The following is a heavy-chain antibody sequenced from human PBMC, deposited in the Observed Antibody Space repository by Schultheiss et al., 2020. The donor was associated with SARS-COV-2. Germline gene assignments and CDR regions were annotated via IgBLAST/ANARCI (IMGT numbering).Heavy chain of an antibody. CDR1: GGSISSGGYY. CDR3: ARSSSGWFGVDV. CDR2: IYYSGST. Sequence: SETLSLTCTVSGGSISSGGYYWSWIRQHPGKGLEWIGYIYYSGSTYYNPSLESRVTMSVDASKSQFSLKLRSVAAADTAVYYCARSSSGWFGVDVWGQGTTVTVSS. V-gene: IGHV4-31*03. D-gene: IGHD6-19*01. J-gene: IGHJ6*02.